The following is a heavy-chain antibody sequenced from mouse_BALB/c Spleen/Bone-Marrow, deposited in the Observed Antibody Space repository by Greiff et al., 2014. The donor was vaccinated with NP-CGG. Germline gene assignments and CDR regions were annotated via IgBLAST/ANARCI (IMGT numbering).Heavy chain of an antibody. CDR1: GFSLTSYG. CDR3: ARESTMITSMDY. D-gene: IGHD2-4*01. J-gene: IGHJ4*01. Sequence: QVHVKQSGPGLVAPSQSLSITCTVSGFSLTSYGVHWVRQPPGKGLEWLGVIWAGGSTNYNSALMSRLSISKDNSKSQVFLKMNSLQTDDTAMYYCARESTMITSMDYWGQGTSVTVSS. V-gene: IGHV2-9*02. CDR2: IWAGGST.